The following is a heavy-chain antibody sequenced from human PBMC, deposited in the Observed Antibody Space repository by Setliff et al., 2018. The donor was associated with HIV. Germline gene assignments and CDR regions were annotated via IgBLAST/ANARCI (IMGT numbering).Heavy chain of an antibody. CDR1: GGTFSSYA. CDR3: AREYDVLTGYYTSAFDI. D-gene: IGHD3-9*01. CDR2: IIPIFGTA. V-gene: IGHV1-69*13. Sequence: SVKVSCKASGGTFSSYAISWVRQAPGQGLEWMGGIIPIFGTANYAQKFQGIVTITADESTSTAYMELSSLRSEDTAVYSCAREYDVLTGYYTSAFDIWGQGTMVTVSS. J-gene: IGHJ3*02.